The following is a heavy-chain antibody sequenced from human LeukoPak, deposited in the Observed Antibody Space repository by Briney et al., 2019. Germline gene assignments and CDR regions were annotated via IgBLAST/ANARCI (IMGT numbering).Heavy chain of an antibody. CDR3: ARQMVRGVSYYYYGMDV. J-gene: IGHJ6*02. CDR2: IYPGTSDT. Sequence: GESLKISCKGSGYNFNTYWIGWARQMPGKGLEWMGIIYPGTSDTRYGPSFEGQVTISADKSISTAYLQWSSLKASDTAMYYCARQMVRGVSYYYYGMDVWGQGTTVTVSS. CDR1: GYNFNTYW. D-gene: IGHD3-10*01. V-gene: IGHV5-51*01.